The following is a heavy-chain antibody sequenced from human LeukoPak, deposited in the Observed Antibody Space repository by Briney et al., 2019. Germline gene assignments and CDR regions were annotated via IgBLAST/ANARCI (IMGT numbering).Heavy chain of an antibody. V-gene: IGHV6-1*01. Sequence: SQTLSLTCAISEDSVSRNSAAWNWIRQSPSRGLEWLARASYRSKWYYDYAVSVKSRMSINTDTSKNQFTLQLNSVIPEDAAVYYCVGCSGGSCHSGAFEIWGQGTMVTVSS. CDR3: VGCSGGSCHSGAFEI. J-gene: IGHJ3*02. CDR1: EDSVSRNSAA. D-gene: IGHD2-15*01. CDR2: ASYRSKWYY.